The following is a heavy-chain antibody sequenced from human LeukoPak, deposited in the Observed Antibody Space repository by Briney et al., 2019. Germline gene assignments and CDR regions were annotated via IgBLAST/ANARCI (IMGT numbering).Heavy chain of an antibody. J-gene: IGHJ4*02. Sequence: PSETLSLTCTVSGGSISSYYWSWIRQPPGKGLEWIGYIYTSGSTNYNPSLKSRVTISVDTSKNQFSLKLSSVTAADTAVYYCARVYSGSGSYNFDYWGQGTLVTVSS. D-gene: IGHD3-10*01. CDR2: IYTSGST. CDR3: ARVYSGSGSYNFDY. V-gene: IGHV4-4*09. CDR1: GGSISSYY.